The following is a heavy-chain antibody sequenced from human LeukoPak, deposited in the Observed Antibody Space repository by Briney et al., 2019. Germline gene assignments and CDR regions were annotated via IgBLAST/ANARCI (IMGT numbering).Heavy chain of an antibody. CDR2: IKQDGSEK. CDR1: GFTFSSYW. V-gene: IGHV3-7*01. CDR3: ARGYYGSGSYTYYYYYYMDV. J-gene: IGHJ6*03. Sequence: PGGSLRLSCAASGFTFSSYWMSWVRQAPGKGLEWVANIKQDGSEKYYVDSVKGRFTISRDNAKNSLYLQMNSLRAEDTAVYYCARGYYGSGSYTYYYYYYMDVWGKGTTVTVSS. D-gene: IGHD3-10*01.